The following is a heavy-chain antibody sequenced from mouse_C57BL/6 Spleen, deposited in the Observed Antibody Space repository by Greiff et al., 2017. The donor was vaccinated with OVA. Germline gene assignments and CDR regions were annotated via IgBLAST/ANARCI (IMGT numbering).Heavy chain of an antibody. J-gene: IGHJ3*01. CDR1: GYTFTDYE. CDR2: IDPETGGT. V-gene: IGHV1-15*01. D-gene: IGHD1-1*01. CDR3: ERSDYGSSCAY. Sequence: QVQLQQSGAELVRPGASVTLSCKASGYTFTDYEMHWVKQTPVHGLEWIGAIDPETGGTAYNQKFKGKAILTADTSSSTAYMELRSLTSEDSAVYYYERSDYGSSCAYWGQGTLVTVSA.